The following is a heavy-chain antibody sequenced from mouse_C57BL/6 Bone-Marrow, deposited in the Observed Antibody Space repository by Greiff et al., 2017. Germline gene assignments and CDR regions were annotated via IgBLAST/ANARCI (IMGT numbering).Heavy chain of an antibody. Sequence: QVQLKQSGAELVRPGTSVKVSCKASGYAFTNYLIEWVKQRPGQGLEWIGVINPGSGGTNYNEKFKGKATLTADKSSSTAYMQLSSLTSEDSAVYFCARSDYASFAYWGQGTLVTVSA. CDR1: GYAFTNYL. CDR2: INPGSGGT. CDR3: ARSDYASFAY. V-gene: IGHV1-54*01. J-gene: IGHJ3*01. D-gene: IGHD2-13*01.